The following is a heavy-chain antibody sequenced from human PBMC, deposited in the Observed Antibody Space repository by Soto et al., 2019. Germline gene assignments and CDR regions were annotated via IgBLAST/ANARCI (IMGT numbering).Heavy chain of an antibody. D-gene: IGHD3-9*01. CDR2: IYYSGST. V-gene: IGHV4-39*01. J-gene: IGHJ4*02. CDR3: ARLEGLATISYYFDF. CDR1: GGSISSGGYY. Sequence: SETLSLTCTVSGGSISSGGYYWSWIRQHPGKGLEWIGSIYYSGSTYYNPSPQTRVTISLDKSKNQFSLKLNSVTAADSAVYFCARLEGLATISYYFDFWGQGALVTVSS.